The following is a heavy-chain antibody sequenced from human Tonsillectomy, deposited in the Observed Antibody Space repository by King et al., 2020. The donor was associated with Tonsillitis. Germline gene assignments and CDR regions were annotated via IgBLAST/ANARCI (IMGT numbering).Heavy chain of an antibody. J-gene: IGHJ6*02. CDR2: ISYDGSSS. CDR3: ARGRVGDYSYDSYYHGMDV. D-gene: IGHD4-11*01. CDR1: GFTFSSSA. Sequence: VQLVESGGGVVQPGRSLRLSCAASGFTFSSSAIHWVRQAPGKGLEWVAVISYDGSSSHFADSVKGRFTISRDNSKNTLYLQVNSLRVEDTAVYYCARGRVGDYSYDSYYHGMDVWGQGTTVTVSS. V-gene: IGHV3-30-3*01.